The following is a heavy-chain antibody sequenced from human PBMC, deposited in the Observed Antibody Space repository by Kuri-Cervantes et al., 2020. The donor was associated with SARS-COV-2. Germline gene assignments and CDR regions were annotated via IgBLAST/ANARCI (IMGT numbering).Heavy chain of an antibody. CDR2: ICSTTNT. CDR3: ARETPDHRNSWFDY. CDR1: GFTVSSNY. V-gene: IGHV3-53*04. J-gene: IGHJ4*02. Sequence: GGSLRLSCAASGFTVSSNYMNWVRQAPGKGLEWVSIICSTTNTYFTDSVKGRFTISRHNSKNTVYLHMNSLKPEDTAFYYCARETPDHRNSWFDYWGQGSLVTVSS. D-gene: IGHD1-14*01.